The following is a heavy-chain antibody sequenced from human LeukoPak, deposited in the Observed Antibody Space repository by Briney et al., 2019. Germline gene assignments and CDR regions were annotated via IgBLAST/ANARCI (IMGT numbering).Heavy chain of an antibody. CDR3: AREDYSGLYYMDI. Sequence: GGSLRLSCAASGFTFSSYSMNWVRQAPGKGLEWVSSISSSSSYIYYADSVKGRFTISRDNAKNSLYLQMNSLRAEDTAVYYCAREDYSGLYYMDIWGKGTTVTVSS. D-gene: IGHD2-21*01. CDR1: GFTFSSYS. CDR2: ISSSSSYI. V-gene: IGHV3-21*01. J-gene: IGHJ6*03.